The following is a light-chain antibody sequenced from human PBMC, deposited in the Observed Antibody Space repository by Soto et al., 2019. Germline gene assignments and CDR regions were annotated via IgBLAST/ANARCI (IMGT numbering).Light chain of an antibody. CDR3: SSYKSSSPLGGYV. V-gene: IGLV2-14*01. Sequence: QSVLTQPASVSGSPGQSITISCTGTSSDVGGYNYVSWYQQHPGKAPKLMIYDVSNRPSGVSNRFSGSKSGNTASLTISGLQAEDEADYYCSSYKSSSPLGGYVFGTGTKVTVL. CDR2: DVS. J-gene: IGLJ1*01. CDR1: SSDVGGYNY.